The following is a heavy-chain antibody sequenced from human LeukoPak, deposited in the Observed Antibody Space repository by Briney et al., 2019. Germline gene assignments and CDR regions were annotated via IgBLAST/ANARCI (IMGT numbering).Heavy chain of an antibody. CDR2: ISYDGSNK. CDR3: AKDIGWELLGGGNYFDY. Sequence: GGSLRLSCAASGFTFSSYGMHWVRQAPGKGLEWVAVISYDGSNKYYADSVKGRFTISRDNAKNSLYLQMNSLRAEDTALYYCAKDIGWELLGGGNYFDYWGQGTLVTVSS. V-gene: IGHV3-30*18. CDR1: GFTFSSYG. J-gene: IGHJ4*02. D-gene: IGHD1-26*01.